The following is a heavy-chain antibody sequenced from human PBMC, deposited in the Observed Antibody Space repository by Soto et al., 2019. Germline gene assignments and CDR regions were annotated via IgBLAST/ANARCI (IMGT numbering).Heavy chain of an antibody. CDR3: ARDSFMITFGGVIVKTGFDY. J-gene: IGHJ4*02. D-gene: IGHD3-16*02. CDR1: GYTFTSYY. Sequence: QVQLVQSGPEVKKPGASVKVSCKASGYTFTSYYMHWVRQAPGQGLEWMGWINPNSGGTNYAQKFQGWVTMTRDTSISTAYMELSRLRSDDTAVYYCARDSFMITFGGVIVKTGFDYWGQGTLVTVSS. CDR2: INPNSGGT. V-gene: IGHV1-2*04.